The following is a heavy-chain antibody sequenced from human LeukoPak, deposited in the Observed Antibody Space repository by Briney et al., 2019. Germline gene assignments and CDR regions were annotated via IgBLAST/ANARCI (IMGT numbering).Heavy chain of an antibody. CDR2: ISTSGST. Sequence: SETLSLTCTVSGGSISSGTYYWGYIRQPAGKGLEWIGRISTSGSTNYNPSLKSRVSISVDTSNQQFSLQLSSVTAADTAVYYCARGITSDAFDIWGQGTMVTVSS. CDR1: GGSISSGTYY. V-gene: IGHV4-61*02. CDR3: ARGITSDAFDI. J-gene: IGHJ3*02. D-gene: IGHD3-16*01.